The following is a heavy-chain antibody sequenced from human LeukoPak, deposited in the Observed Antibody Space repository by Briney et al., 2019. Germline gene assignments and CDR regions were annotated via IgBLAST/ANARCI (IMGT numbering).Heavy chain of an antibody. Sequence: SETLSLTCAVYGGSFSDYFWTWIRQPPGKGLEWIGEINRHGGTNYNPSLRSRVTMSVDTSKDQFSLKLSSVSAADTAVYYCVRDGSRPDPKNWFDPWGQGTQVTVSS. CDR3: VRDGSRPDPKNWFDP. CDR1: GGSFSDYF. CDR2: INRHGGT. J-gene: IGHJ5*02. D-gene: IGHD3-10*01. V-gene: IGHV4-34*01.